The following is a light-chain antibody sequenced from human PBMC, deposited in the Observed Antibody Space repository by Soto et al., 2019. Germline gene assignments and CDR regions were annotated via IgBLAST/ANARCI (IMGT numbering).Light chain of an antibody. J-gene: IGKJ1*01. CDR1: QSVSSSY. V-gene: IGKV3-20*01. CDR3: QQYGKSPGT. CDR2: GAS. Sequence: EIVLTQSPGPLSLSPGERATLSCRASQSVSSSYLAWYQQKPGQAPRILIYGASSRATGIQDRCSGSESGTDFTLTISRLEPEDFVVYYCQQYGKSPGTFGEGTKVQIK.